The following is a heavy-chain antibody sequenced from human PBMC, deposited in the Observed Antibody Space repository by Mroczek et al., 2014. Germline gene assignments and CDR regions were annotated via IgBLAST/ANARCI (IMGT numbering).Heavy chain of an antibody. V-gene: IGHV4-59*01. CDR2: IYYSGST. J-gene: IGHJ6*03. CDR3: ARDSAATRRGYYYYMDV. Sequence: QVQLQESGPGLVKPSETLSLTCTVSGGSISSYYWSWIRQPPGKGLEWIGYIYYSGSTNYNPSLKSRVTISVDTSKNQFSPKLSSVTAADTAVYYCARDSAATRRGYYYYMDVWGKGTTVTVSS. CDR1: GGSISSYY. D-gene: IGHD2-15*01.